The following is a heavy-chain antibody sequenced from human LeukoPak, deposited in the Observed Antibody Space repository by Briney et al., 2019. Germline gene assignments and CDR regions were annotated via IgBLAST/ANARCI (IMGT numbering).Heavy chain of an antibody. V-gene: IGHV3-15*01. Sequence: GGSLRLSCAVSGFTFSNAWMTWVRQAPGKGLEWVGRIKSKSDGETTDYAAPVKGRFTISRDDLKNTVYLQMNSLETEDTAVYYCTTGRRDPADSNGYYYFLIWGQGTLVTVSS. D-gene: IGHD3-22*01. CDR1: GFTFSNAW. J-gene: IGHJ4*02. CDR2: IKSKSDGETT. CDR3: TTGRRDPADSNGYYYFLI.